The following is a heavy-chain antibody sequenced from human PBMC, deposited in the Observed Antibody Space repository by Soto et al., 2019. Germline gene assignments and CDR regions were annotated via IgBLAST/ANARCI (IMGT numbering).Heavy chain of an antibody. CDR2: IIPIFGTA. D-gene: IGHD6-13*01. V-gene: IGHV1-69*06. CDR1: GGTFSSYA. J-gene: IGHJ6*02. CDR3: AREAEEGIAPAGTAYYGMDV. Sequence: ASVKVSCKASGGTFSSYAISWVGQAPGQGREWMGGIIPIFGTANYAQKFQGRVTITADKSTSTAYMELSSLRSEDTAVYYCAREAEEGIAPAGTAYYGMDVWGQGTTVTGSS.